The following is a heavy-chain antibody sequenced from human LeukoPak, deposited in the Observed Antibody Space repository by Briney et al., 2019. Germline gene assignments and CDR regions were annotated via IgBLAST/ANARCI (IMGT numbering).Heavy chain of an antibody. CDR2: IIPILGIA. V-gene: IGHV1-69*04. J-gene: IGHJ6*02. CDR1: GGTFSSYA. CDR3: ARDEYSSSSLNSDYGMHV. Sequence: ASVKVSCKASGGTFSSYAISWVRQAPGQGLEWMGRIIPILGIANYAQKFQGRVTITADKSTSTAYMELSSLRSEDTAVYYCARDEYSSSSLNSDYGMHVWGQGTTVTVSS. D-gene: IGHD6-6*01.